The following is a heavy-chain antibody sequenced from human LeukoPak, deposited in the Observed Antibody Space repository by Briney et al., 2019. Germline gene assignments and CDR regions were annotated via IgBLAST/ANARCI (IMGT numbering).Heavy chain of an antibody. V-gene: IGHV3-30*18. CDR2: ISYDESNK. CDR3: EKELRGYSYGEH. Sequence: PGRSLRLSCAASGCIFSNYGMHWVRQAPGKGLEWVAVISYDESNKFYRDSVKGRFTISRDNSKNMLYLQMNSLRAEDTAVYYCEKELRGYSYGEHWGQGILVTVSS. D-gene: IGHD5-18*01. CDR1: GCIFSNYG. J-gene: IGHJ1*01.